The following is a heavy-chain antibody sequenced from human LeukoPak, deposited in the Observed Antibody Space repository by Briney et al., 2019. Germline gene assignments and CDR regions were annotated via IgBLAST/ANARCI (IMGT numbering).Heavy chain of an antibody. D-gene: IGHD2-2*01. CDR2: IKQDGSEK. Sequence: GGSLRLSCAASGFTFSSYWMSWVRQAPGKGLEWVANIKQDGSEKYYVNSVKGRFTISRDNAKNSLYLQTNSLRAEDTAVYYCARDRGVPAAGMDVWGKGTTVTVSS. V-gene: IGHV3-7*03. CDR1: GFTFSSYW. J-gene: IGHJ6*04. CDR3: ARDRGVPAAGMDV.